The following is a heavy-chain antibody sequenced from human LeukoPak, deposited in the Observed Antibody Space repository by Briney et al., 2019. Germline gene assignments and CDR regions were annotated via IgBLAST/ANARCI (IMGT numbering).Heavy chain of an antibody. CDR2: LSSDDRNK. CDR1: GFTFSRFV. Sequence: GGYLRLSCAASGFTFSRFVMHWVRQAPGKGLEWVAVLSSDDRNKYNADSVRGRFTISRDNSRNTLYLQINSLRAEDTAVYYCARVSGRVAREGFDSWGQGTLVTVSS. CDR3: ARVSGRVAREGFDS. D-gene: IGHD3-10*01. V-gene: IGHV3-30*01. J-gene: IGHJ4*02.